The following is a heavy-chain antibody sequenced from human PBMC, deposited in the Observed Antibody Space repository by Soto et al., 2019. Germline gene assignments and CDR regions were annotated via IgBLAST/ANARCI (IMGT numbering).Heavy chain of an antibody. V-gene: IGHV1-69*01. Sequence: QVQLVQSGAEVKKPGSSVKVSCKASGGTFSSYAISWVRQAPGQGLEWMGGIIPIFGTANYAQKFQGRVTSTADESTSTAYMELSSLRSEDTAVYYCAREGYRPGPYYYYGMDVWGQGTTVTVSS. CDR3: AREGYRPGPYYYYGMDV. D-gene: IGHD2-15*01. CDR2: IIPIFGTA. CDR1: GGTFSSYA. J-gene: IGHJ6*02.